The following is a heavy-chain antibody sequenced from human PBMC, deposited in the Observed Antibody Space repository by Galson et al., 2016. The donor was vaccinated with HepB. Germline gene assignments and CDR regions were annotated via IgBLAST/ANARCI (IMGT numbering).Heavy chain of an antibody. CDR1: GFTFSSYT. V-gene: IGHV3-23*01. D-gene: IGHD6-19*01. J-gene: IGHJ4*02. CDR3: AKDPGRGSGWFFFDS. CDR2: ISGSGSFT. Sequence: SLRLSCAASGFTFSSYTMSWVRQAPGMGLEWVSSISGSGSFTYFADSVKGRFTISRDNSKNTLYLQMNSLRAGDTATYYCAKDPGRGSGWFFFDSWGQGTLVTVSS.